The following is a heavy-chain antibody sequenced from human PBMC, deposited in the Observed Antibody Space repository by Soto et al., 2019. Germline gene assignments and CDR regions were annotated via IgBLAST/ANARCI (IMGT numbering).Heavy chain of an antibody. V-gene: IGHV3-23*01. D-gene: IGHD3-3*01. CDR2: ISGSGGST. CDR3: AKSFGSGGVAWFDP. Sequence: LRLSCAASGFTFSSYAMSWVRQAPGKGLEWVSAISGSGGSTYYADSVKGRFTISRDNSKNTLYLQMNSLRAEDTAVYYCAKSFGSGGVAWFDPWGQGTLVTVSS. J-gene: IGHJ5*02. CDR1: GFTFSSYA.